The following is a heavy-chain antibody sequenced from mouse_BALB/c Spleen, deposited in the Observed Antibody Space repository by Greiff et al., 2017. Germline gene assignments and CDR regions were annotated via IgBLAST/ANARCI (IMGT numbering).Heavy chain of an antibody. CDR2: ISNGGGST. CDR1: GFTFSSYT. CDR3: ARHYGSSYVDAMDY. D-gene: IGHD1-1*01. Sequence: EVQGVESGGGLVQPGGSLKLSCAASGFTFSSYTMSWVRQTPEKRLEWVAYISNGGGSTYYPDTVKGRFTISRDNAKNTLYLQMSSLKSEDTAMYYCARHYGSSYVDAMDYWGQGTSVTVSS. V-gene: IGHV5-12-2*01. J-gene: IGHJ4*01.